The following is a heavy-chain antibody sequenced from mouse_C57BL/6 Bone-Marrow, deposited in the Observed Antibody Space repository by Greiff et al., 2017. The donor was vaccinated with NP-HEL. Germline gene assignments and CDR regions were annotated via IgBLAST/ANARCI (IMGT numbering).Heavy chain of an antibody. V-gene: IGHV1-9*01. CDR3: ARGWLRRERDY. J-gene: IGHJ2*01. CDR1: GYTFTGYW. Sequence: QVQLQQSGAELMKPGASVKLSCKATGYTFTGYWIEWVKQRPGSGSTNYNEKFKGKATFTADTSSNTAYMQLSSLTTEDSAIYYCARGWLRRERDYWGQGTTLTVSS. D-gene: IGHD2-2*01. CDR2: SGST.